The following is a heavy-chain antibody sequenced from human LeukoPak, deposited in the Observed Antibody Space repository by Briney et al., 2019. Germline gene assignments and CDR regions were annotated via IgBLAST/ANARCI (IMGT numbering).Heavy chain of an antibody. CDR1: GFSFGDYE. Sequence: PGGSLRLSCAASGFSFGDYEMNWVRQAPGKGLEWVSYISNSGTDTNYADSVKGRFTISRDNAKNSLYLQMNSLRAEDTALYYCARHYYDSRYPTSGYYMDVWGKGTTVTVSS. V-gene: IGHV3-11*03. J-gene: IGHJ6*03. CDR2: ISNSGTDT. CDR3: ARHYYDSRYPTSGYYMDV. D-gene: IGHD3-22*01.